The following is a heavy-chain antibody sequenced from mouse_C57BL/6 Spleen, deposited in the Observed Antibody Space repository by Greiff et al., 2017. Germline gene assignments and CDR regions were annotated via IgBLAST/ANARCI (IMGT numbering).Heavy chain of an antibody. CDR1: GFNIKDDY. Sequence: EVQLQQSGAELVRPGASVKLSCTASGFNIKDDYMHWVKQRPEQGLEWIGWIDPENGDTESASKFQGKATITADTSSNTAYLQLSSLTSEDTAVYYCTTDYYYGSRGQGTTLTVSS. CDR2: IDPENGDT. V-gene: IGHV14-4*01. J-gene: IGHJ2*01. D-gene: IGHD1-1*01. CDR3: TTDYYYGS.